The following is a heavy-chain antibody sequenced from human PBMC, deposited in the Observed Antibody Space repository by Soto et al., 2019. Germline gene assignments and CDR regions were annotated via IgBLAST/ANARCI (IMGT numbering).Heavy chain of an antibody. V-gene: IGHV4-4*02. J-gene: IGHJ4*02. CDR2: VYHSGST. D-gene: IGHD2-2*01. CDR3: ARAKLCNTLSCPHSFDT. Sequence: QVQLRESGPGLVHASGTLSLTCGVSGGSISTNNWWSWVRQPPGRGLEWIAEVYHSGSTNYNPSLKSRLTISIDKSKNQFSLRLTSVTAADSAVYYCARAKLCNTLSCPHSFDTWGQGTLVTVSS. CDR1: GGSISTNNW.